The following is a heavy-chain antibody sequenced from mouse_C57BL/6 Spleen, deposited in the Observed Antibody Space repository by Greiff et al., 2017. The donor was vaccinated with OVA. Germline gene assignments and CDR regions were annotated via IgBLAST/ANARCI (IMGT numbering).Heavy chain of an antibody. CDR2: FHPYNDDT. CDR3: AIITTVVGRDAMDY. Sequence: VKLVESGAELVKPGASVKMSCKASGYTFTTYPIEWMKQNHGKSLEWIGNFHPYNDDTKYNEKFKGKATLTVEKSSSTVYLELSRLTSDDSAVYYCAIITTVVGRDAMDYWGQGTSVTVSS. CDR1: GYTFTTYP. V-gene: IGHV1-47*01. D-gene: IGHD1-1*01. J-gene: IGHJ4*01.